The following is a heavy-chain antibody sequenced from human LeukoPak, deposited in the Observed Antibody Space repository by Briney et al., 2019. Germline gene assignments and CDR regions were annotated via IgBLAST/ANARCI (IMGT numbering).Heavy chain of an antibody. CDR2: IYYSGST. V-gene: IGHV4-31*03. D-gene: IGHD6-13*01. Sequence: PSETLSLTCTVSGGSISSGGYYWSWIRQHPGKGLEWIGYIYYSGSTYYNPSLKSRVTISVDTSKNQFSLKLSSVTAADTAVYYCARDVISSSPDGSYYYYGMDVWGQGTTVTVSS. J-gene: IGHJ6*02. CDR1: GGSISSGGYY. CDR3: ARDVISSSPDGSYYYYGMDV.